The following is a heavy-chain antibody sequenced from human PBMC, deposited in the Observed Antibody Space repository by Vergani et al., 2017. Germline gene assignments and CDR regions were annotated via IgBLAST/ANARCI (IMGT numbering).Heavy chain of an antibody. CDR2: ISADNGNT. Sequence: QVQLVPSGAEVKTPGASVKVSCKASGYTFTSYGISWVRQPPGQGLEWMGWISADNGNTNYAQKLQGRVTMTTDTSTSTAYMELRSLRSDDTAVYYCARERAAAGLNWFDPWGQGTLVTVSS. J-gene: IGHJ5*02. CDR3: ARERAAAGLNWFDP. CDR1: GYTFTSYG. D-gene: IGHD6-13*01. V-gene: IGHV1-18*01.